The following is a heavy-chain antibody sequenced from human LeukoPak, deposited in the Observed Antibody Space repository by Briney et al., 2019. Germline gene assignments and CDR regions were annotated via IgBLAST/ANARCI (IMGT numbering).Heavy chain of an antibody. CDR2: IYPGDSDT. CDR1: GYSFTSYW. CDR3: ARARSSGWYRLGYSDY. D-gene: IGHD6-19*01. J-gene: IGHJ4*02. V-gene: IGHV5-51*01. Sequence: GESLKISCKGSGYSFTSYWIGWVRQMPGKGLEWMGIIYPGDSDTRYSPSFQGQVTISADKSISTAYLQWSSLKASDTAMYYCARARSSGWYRLGYSDYWGQGTLVTVSS.